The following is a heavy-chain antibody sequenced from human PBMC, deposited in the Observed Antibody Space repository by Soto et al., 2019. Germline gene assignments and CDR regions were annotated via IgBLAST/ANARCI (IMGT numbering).Heavy chain of an antibody. CDR2: ISGSGGST. J-gene: IGHJ4*02. V-gene: IGHV3-23*01. CDR1: GFTFGSYA. Sequence: GGSLRLSCAASGFTFGSYAMSWFRQAPGKGLEWVSAISGSGGSTYYADSVKGRFTISRDNSKNTLYLQMNSLRAEDTAVYYCARTGDSTGWYLRFDYWGQGTLVTVSS. CDR3: ARTGDSTGWYLRFDY. D-gene: IGHD6-19*01.